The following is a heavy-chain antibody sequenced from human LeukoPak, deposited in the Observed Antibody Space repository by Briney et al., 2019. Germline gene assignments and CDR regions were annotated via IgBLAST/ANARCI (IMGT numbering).Heavy chain of an antibody. CDR2: IIPIFGTA. Sequence: GASVKVSCKASGGTFSSYAISWVRQAPGQGLEWMGGIIPIFGTANYAQKFQGRVTITTDESTSTAYMELSSLRSEDTAVYYCAGGFGPRYYFDYWGQGTLVTVSS. V-gene: IGHV1-69*05. CDR3: AGGFGPRYYFDY. D-gene: IGHD3-10*01. J-gene: IGHJ4*02. CDR1: GGTFSSYA.